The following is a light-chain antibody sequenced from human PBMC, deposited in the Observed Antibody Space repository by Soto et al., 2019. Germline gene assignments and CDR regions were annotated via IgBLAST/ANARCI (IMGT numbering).Light chain of an antibody. V-gene: IGKV3D-20*02. CDR2: GAX. CDR3: QQRSDWFTST. CDR1: DRVDNTY. Sequence: VLTQSPGTLVLSVGERAPLSXRVSDRVDNTYLAWYQQRTXXPTRLXXXGAXTRAAGIPDRFSGSGSGRDFTLTISSLEPEDFAVYYCQQRSDWFTSTFGQGTRLEIK. J-gene: IGKJ5*01.